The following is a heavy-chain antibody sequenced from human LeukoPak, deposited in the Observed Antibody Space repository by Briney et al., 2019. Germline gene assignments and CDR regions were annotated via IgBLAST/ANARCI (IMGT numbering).Heavy chain of an antibody. CDR1: GGSISSGSYY. CDR3: ARAGYCSSTSCFPNWFDP. V-gene: IGHV4-61*02. Sequence: SETLSLTCTVSGGSISSGSYYWSWIRQPAGKGPEWIGRIYTSGSTNYNPSLKSRVTISVDTSKNQFSLKLSSVTAADTAVYYCARAGYCSSTSCFPNWFDPWGQGTLVTVSS. D-gene: IGHD2-2*01. CDR2: IYTSGST. J-gene: IGHJ5*02.